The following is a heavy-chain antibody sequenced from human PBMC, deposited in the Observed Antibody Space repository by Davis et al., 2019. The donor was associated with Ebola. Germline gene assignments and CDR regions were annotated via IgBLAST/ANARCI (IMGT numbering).Heavy chain of an antibody. Sequence: GESLKISCAASGFTFSSYWMSWVRQAPGKGLEWVSAISGSGGSKYYADSVKGRFTISRDNSKNTLYLQMNSLRAEDTAVYYCARDLGEAGLDYWGQGTLVTVSS. J-gene: IGHJ4*02. CDR1: GFTFSSYW. D-gene: IGHD3-10*01. CDR3: ARDLGEAGLDY. CDR2: ISGSGGSK. V-gene: IGHV3-23*01.